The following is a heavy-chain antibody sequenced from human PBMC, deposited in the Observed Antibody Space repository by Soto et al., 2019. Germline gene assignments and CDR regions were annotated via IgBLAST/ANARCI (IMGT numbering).Heavy chain of an antibody. CDR3: AREAHGDYGGVDY. CDR1: GFTFSSYG. Sequence: VQLVESGGGVVQPGRSLRLSCAASGFTFSSYGMHWVRQAPGKGLEWVAVIWYDGSNKYYADSVKGRFTISRDNSKNTLYLQMNSLRAEDTAVYYCAREAHGDYGGVDYWGQGTLVTVSS. D-gene: IGHD4-17*01. V-gene: IGHV3-33*01. J-gene: IGHJ4*02. CDR2: IWYDGSNK.